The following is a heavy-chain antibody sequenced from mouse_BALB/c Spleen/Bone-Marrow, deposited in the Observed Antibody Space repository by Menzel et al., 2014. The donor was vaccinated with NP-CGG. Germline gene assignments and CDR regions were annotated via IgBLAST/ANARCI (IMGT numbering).Heavy chain of an antibody. CDR2: IDPSDSYT. Sequence: QVQLQQSGAELVKPGASVKLSCKASGYTFXSYWMHWGKQRPGQGLEWIGEIDPSDSYTNYNQKFKGKATLTVDKSSSTAYMQLSSLTSEDSAVYFCARWLLRYYAMDDWGQGTSVTVSS. V-gene: IGHV1-69*02. CDR1: GYTFXSYW. D-gene: IGHD2-3*01. CDR3: ARWLLRYYAMDD. J-gene: IGHJ4*01.